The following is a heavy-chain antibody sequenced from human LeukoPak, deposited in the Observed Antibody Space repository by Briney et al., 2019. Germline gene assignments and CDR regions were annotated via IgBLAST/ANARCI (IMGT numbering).Heavy chain of an antibody. Sequence: QPGGSLRLSCAASGSSVSSNYMNWVRQAPGKGLEWVSVIYSGGNTYYADSVKGRFTISRDNSENTLYLQMNSLRAEDTAIYYCVRDLRGRAFYMDVWGKGTTVTVSS. D-gene: IGHD3-3*01. CDR2: IYSGGNT. CDR1: GSSVSSNY. J-gene: IGHJ6*03. CDR3: VRDLRGRAFYMDV. V-gene: IGHV3-66*02.